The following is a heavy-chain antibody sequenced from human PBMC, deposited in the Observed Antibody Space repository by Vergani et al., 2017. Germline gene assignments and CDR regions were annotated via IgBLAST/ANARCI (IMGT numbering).Heavy chain of an antibody. J-gene: IGHJ4*02. Sequence: QVQLQESGPGLVKPSETLSLTCTVSGGSISSYYWSWIRQPPGKGLEWIGYIYYSGSTNYNPSLKSRVTISVDTSKNQFSLKLSSVTAADTAVYYCARGSVAGTWYWGQGTLVTVSS. V-gene: IGHV4-59*01. D-gene: IGHD6-19*01. CDR3: ARGSVAGTWY. CDR1: GGSISSYY. CDR2: IYYSGST.